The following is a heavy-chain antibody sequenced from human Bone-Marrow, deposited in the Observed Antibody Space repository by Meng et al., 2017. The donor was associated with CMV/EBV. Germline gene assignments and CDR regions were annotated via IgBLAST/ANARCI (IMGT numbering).Heavy chain of an antibody. CDR1: GFTFSSYA. D-gene: IGHD3-22*01. CDR3: AREGGKYYYDSSGIAY. Sequence: GESLKISCAASGFTFSSYAMHWVRQAPGKGLEWVAVISYDGSNKYYADSVKGRFTISRDNSKNTLYLQMNSLRAEDTAVYYCAREGGKYYYDSSGIAYWGPGNRVHGAS. J-gene: IGHJ4*02. V-gene: IGHV3-30*04. CDR2: ISYDGSNK.